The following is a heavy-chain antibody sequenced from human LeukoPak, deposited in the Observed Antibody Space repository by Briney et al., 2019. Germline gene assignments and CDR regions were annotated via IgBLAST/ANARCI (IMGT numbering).Heavy chain of an antibody. D-gene: IGHD1-14*01. V-gene: IGHV1-8*01. CDR2: LNPYSGSA. CDR3: ARLHRHRLPKSDY. CDR1: GYIFTDYD. J-gene: IGHJ4*02. Sequence: GASVKVSCKTSGYIFTDYDINWVRQATGQGLEWMGWLNPYSGSAGYAQDFQGRVTMTRDTSTGTAFMELSSLTSGDTAVYYCARLHRHRLPKSDYWGQGTLVTVSS.